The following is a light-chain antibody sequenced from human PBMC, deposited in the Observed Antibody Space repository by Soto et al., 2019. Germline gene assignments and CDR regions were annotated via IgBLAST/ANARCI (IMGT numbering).Light chain of an antibody. CDR3: QQSYSTPLT. Sequence: DIQMTQSPSSLSASVGDRVNITCRASQSISSCLNWYQQKPGKAPKPLIYAASSLQSGVPSRFIGIGAGTDFTLTISSLQPEDFATYNCQQSYSTPLTVGQETRLE. CDR1: QSISSC. V-gene: IGKV1-39*01. J-gene: IGKJ5*01. CDR2: AAS.